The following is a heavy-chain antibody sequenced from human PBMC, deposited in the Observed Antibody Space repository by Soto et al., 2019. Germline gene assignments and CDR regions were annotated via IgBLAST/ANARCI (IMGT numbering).Heavy chain of an antibody. J-gene: IGHJ4*02. V-gene: IGHV1-46*01. CDR1: GYTLTHYY. Sequence: QVQLVQSGAEVKKPGASVKVSCKASGYTLTHYYMHWVRQAPGQGPEWVGVINPSTLVTSYAQKFQGRVTMTRDTSTSTVCMELNSLISEDTAVYYCARNGQTYDYYFFDNWGQGTLVTVSS. CDR2: INPSTLVT. D-gene: IGHD5-12*01. CDR3: ARNGQTYDYYFFDN.